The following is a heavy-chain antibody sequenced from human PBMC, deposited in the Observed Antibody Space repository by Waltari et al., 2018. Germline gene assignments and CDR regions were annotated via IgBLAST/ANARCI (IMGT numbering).Heavy chain of an antibody. D-gene: IGHD3-10*01. CDR1: GYSISSGYY. Sequence: QVQLQESGPGLVKPSETLSLTCAVSGYSISSGYYWGWIRQPPGKGLEWIGSIYNSGSTYSHPSLKSRVTISVDTSKNQFSLKLSSVTAADTAVYYCARRSFTMVQGAPDYWGQGTLVTVSS. V-gene: IGHV4-38-2*01. J-gene: IGHJ4*02. CDR2: IYNSGST. CDR3: ARRSFTMVQGAPDY.